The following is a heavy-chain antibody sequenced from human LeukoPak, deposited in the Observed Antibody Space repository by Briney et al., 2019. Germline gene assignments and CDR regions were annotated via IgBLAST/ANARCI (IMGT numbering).Heavy chain of an antibody. D-gene: IGHD6-13*01. CDR3: ARLYGIAAARADWFDP. CDR2: IYPGDSDT. CDR1: GYSLTSYW. V-gene: IGHV5-51*01. J-gene: IGHJ5*02. Sequence: GESLKISCKGSGYSLTSYWIGWVRQMPGKGLEWMGIIYPGDSDTRYSPSFQGQVTISADKSISTAYLQWSSLKASDTAMYYCARLYGIAAARADWFDPWGQGTLVTVSS.